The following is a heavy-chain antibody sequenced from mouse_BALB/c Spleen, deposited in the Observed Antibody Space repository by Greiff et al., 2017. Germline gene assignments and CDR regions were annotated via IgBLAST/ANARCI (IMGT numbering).Heavy chain of an antibody. J-gene: IGHJ2*01. Sequence: QVHVKQSGAELVRPGSSVKISCKASGYAFSSYWMNWVKQRPGQGLEWIGQIYPGDGDTNYNGKFKGKATLTADKSSSTAYMQLSSLTSEDSAVYFCARDLGGYWGQGTTLTVSS. V-gene: IGHV1-80*01. D-gene: IGHD4-1*01. CDR2: IYPGDGDT. CDR3: ARDLGGY. CDR1: GYAFSSYW.